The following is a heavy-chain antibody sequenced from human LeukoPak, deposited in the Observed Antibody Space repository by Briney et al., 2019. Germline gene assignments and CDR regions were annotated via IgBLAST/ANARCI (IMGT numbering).Heavy chain of an antibody. J-gene: IGHJ4*02. CDR2: IWYDGSNK. CDR1: GFTFSNYG. CDR3: AKDLYSHYGPADY. D-gene: IGHD4-11*01. Sequence: GGSLRLSWAAAGFTFSNYGMHWVRQAPGKGLEWVAIIWYDGSNKYYADSVGGRFTISRDNSKNTLFLQMNSLRDEDTAVYYCAKDLYSHYGPADYWGQGNLVTVSS. V-gene: IGHV3-33*06.